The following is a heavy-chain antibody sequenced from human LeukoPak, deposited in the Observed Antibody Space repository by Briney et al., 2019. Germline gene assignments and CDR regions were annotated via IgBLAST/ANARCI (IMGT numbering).Heavy chain of an antibody. V-gene: IGHV3-48*02. D-gene: IGHD3-10*01. CDR1: GFTFSSYS. J-gene: IGHJ5*02. CDR3: ARVAGGSGSYYDRRSNWFDP. Sequence: GGSLRLSCAASGFTFSSYSMNWVRQAPGKGLEWVSYISSSSSTIYYADSVRGRFTISRDNAKNSLYLQMNSLRDEDTAVYYCARVAGGSGSYYDRRSNWFDPWGQGTLVTVSS. CDR2: ISSSSSTI.